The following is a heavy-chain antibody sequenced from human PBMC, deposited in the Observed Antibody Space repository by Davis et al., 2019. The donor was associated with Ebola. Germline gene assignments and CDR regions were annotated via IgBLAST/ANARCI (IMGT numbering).Heavy chain of an antibody. J-gene: IGHJ5*02. V-gene: IGHV3-53*04. CDR3: ARILDSSGYWGWLDP. D-gene: IGHD3-22*01. CDR1: GFTVSSNY. Sequence: GESLKISCAASGFTVSSNYMSWVRQAPGKGLEWVSVIYSGGSTYYADSVKGRFTISRHNSKNTLYLQMNSLRAEDTDVYYCARILDSSGYWGWLDPWGQGTLVTVSS. CDR2: IYSGGST.